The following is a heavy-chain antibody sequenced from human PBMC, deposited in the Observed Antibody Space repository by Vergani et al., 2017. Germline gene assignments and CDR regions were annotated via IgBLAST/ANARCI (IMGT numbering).Heavy chain of an antibody. CDR2: INSDGSTT. CDR3: ARAQGDTAMAYFDY. CDR1: GFTFSSYW. V-gene: IGHV3-74*01. J-gene: IGHJ4*02. Sequence: EVQLVESGGGLAQPGGSLRLSCAASGFTFSSYWMHWARQAPGNGLVWVSRINSDGSTTSYADSVKGRFTISRDNAKNSLYLQMNSLRAEDTAVYYCARAQGDTAMAYFDYWGQGTLVTVSS. D-gene: IGHD5-18*01.